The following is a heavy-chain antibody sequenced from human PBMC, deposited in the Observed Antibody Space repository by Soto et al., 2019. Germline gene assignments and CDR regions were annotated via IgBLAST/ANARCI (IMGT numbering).Heavy chain of an antibody. J-gene: IGHJ5*02. Sequence: SETLSLTCTVSGGSISSYYWSWIRQPPGKGLEWVGYGCYSGSTDYSPSLKTRVTISVDTSKSQFSLKLTSVTAADTALYYCARHVSGDYAWFDPWGQGTLVTVSS. D-gene: IGHD4-17*01. CDR1: GGSISSYY. CDR3: ARHVSGDYAWFDP. CDR2: GCYSGST. V-gene: IGHV4-59*08.